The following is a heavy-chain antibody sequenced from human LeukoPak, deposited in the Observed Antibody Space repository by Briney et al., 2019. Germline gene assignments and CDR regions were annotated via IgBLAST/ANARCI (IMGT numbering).Heavy chain of an antibody. D-gene: IGHD4-17*01. V-gene: IGHV3-23*01. CDR1: GFTFSSYA. CDR3: ARDGRATVTSPPRFAYYYYMDV. J-gene: IGHJ6*03. CDR2: ISGSGGSI. Sequence: QPGGSLRLSCAASGFTFSSYAMSWVRQAPGKGLEWVSAISGSGGSIYYADSVKGRFTISRDNAKNSLYLQMNSLRAEDTAVYYCARDGRATVTSPPRFAYYYYMDVWGKGTTVTVSS.